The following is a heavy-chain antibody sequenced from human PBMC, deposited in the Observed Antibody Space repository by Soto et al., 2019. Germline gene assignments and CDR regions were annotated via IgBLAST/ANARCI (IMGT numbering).Heavy chain of an antibody. J-gene: IGHJ4*02. V-gene: IGHV1-8*01. D-gene: IGHD2-15*01. Sequence: QVQLVQSGAEVKKPGASVKVSCKASGYTFTNSDINWVRQAPGQGIEWMGWMNPDSGHAADAQKFQGRVTLTTSTSTSTVYMEMRSLGSEDTAVYYCARRPHCSGGICYYGLDNWGQGTLVTVSS. CDR1: GYTFTNSD. CDR2: MNPDSGHA. CDR3: ARRPHCSGGICYYGLDN.